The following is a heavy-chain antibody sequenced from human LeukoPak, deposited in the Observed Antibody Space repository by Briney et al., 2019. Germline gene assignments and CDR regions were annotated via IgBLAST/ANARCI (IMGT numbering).Heavy chain of an antibody. CDR2: IHPSGST. V-gene: IGHV4-34*01. D-gene: IGHD1-26*01. CDR1: GGSLSGFY. CDR3: ARGLDTYKSGVD. J-gene: IGHJ4*02. Sequence: SETLSLTCGVYGGSLSGFYCTWIRQPPGKGLEWIGEIHPSGSTNYSPSLVSRVTMSLDTSKNQFSLKLTSVTAADTAVYFCARGLDTYKSGVDWGQGTLVTVSS.